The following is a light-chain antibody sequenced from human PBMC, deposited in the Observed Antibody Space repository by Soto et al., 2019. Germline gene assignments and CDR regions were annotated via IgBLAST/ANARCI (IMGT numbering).Light chain of an antibody. CDR3: QQTYTTPAST. Sequence: DIPMTQSPSSLSASVGDRVTITCRASQNIARYLNWYQHKPGKAPELLIYAASNLQDGVPSRFSGSGSGTEFTLTNSSLQPEDFALYYCQQTYTTPASTFGQGTSVDVK. CDR1: QNIARY. V-gene: IGKV1-39*01. CDR2: AAS. J-gene: IGKJ1*01.